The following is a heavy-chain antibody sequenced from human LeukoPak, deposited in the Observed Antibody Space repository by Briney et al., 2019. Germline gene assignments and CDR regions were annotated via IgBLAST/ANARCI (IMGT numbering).Heavy chain of an antibody. V-gene: IGHV1-3*01. CDR3: ARDRPTVTQRAYYFGLDV. CDR1: GYNFRSYS. D-gene: IGHD4-17*01. J-gene: IGHJ6*04. CDR2: INSANGDT. Sequence: ASVKVSCKSSGYNFRSYSMRWVRQAPGQSLEWMGWINSANGDTKYSAKFQGRITITRDTSASIVYMGLSSLTSEDTAIYYCARDRPTVTQRAYYFGLDVWGKGTTLTVSS.